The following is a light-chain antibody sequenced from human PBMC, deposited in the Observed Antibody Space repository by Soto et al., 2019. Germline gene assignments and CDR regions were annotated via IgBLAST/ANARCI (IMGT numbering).Light chain of an antibody. CDR1: QPISHG. CDR3: QQYSNFFPRK. V-gene: IGKV1-5*01. J-gene: IGKJ1*01. CDR2: DAS. Sequence: DIQLTQSPSTLSASVGDRVTITCRASQPISHGMAWYQQKAEEVPKLLMYDASSLESGVPPRFSGSGSGTEFTLTISSLQPDDFVAYFCQQYSNFFPRKFGQGTKVEV.